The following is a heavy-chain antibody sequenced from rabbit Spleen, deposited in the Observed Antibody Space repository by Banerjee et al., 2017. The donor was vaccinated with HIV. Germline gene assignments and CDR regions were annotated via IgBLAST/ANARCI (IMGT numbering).Heavy chain of an antibody. J-gene: IGHJ3*01. Sequence: QEQLVESGGGLVQPEGSLTLTCTASGFSFSSSYWICWVRQAPGKGLEWIGCIVVGSGSTYYASWVNGRFSISKTSSTTVTLQMTSLTAADTATYFCARDVGGSYYLTRLDLWGQGTLVTVS. CDR1: GFSFSSSYW. CDR2: IVVGSGST. CDR3: ARDVGGSYYLTRLDL. D-gene: IGHD8-1*01. V-gene: IGHV1S45*01.